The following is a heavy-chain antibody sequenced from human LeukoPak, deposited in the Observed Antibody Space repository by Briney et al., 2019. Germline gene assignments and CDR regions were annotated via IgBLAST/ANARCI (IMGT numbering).Heavy chain of an antibody. CDR2: ISWNGGST. CDR3: ARDLKRLAAVQPPEFDY. Sequence: GGSLRLSCAASGFIFDDYGMSWVRQAPGKGLEWVSGISWNGGSTGYGDSVEGRLTISRDNAKNSLYLQMNGLRGEDTALYYCARDLKRLAAVQPPEFDYRGQGTLVTVSS. J-gene: IGHJ4*02. CDR1: GFIFDDYG. V-gene: IGHV3-20*04. D-gene: IGHD6-13*01.